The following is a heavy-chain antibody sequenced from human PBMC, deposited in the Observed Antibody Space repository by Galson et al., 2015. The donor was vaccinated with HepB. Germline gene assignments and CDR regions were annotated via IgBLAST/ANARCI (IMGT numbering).Heavy chain of an antibody. CDR3: ARASLGWFDP. V-gene: IGHV3-11*01. CDR1: GFTFSDYY. Sequence: SLRLSYAASGFTFSDYYMTWIRQAPGKGLEWVSYISDSGYTTIFYADSVKGRFTISRDNAKNSLYLQMNSLRAEDTAVYYCARASLGWFDPWGQGTLVTVSS. J-gene: IGHJ5*02. CDR2: ISDSGYTTI.